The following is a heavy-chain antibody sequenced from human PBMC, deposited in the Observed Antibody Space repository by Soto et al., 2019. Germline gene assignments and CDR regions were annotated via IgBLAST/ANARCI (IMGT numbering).Heavy chain of an antibody. J-gene: IGHJ4*02. CDR1: GFAFSSYG. V-gene: IGHV3-30*03. Sequence: QAQLVESGGGVVQPGRSLRLSCAASGFAFSSYGMHWVRQAPGTGLEWVAVISYDGSLQHYADSVKGRFTISRDNSKNMVLLKMSSLRAEDTAVYYCVSDRGYGHAPARYSWGQGTLVSVSS. CDR3: VSDRGYGHAPARYS. D-gene: IGHD5-18*01. CDR2: ISYDGSLQ.